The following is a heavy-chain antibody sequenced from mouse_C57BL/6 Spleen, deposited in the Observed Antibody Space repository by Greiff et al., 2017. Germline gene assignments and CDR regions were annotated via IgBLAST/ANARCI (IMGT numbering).Heavy chain of an antibody. Sequence: QVQLKQSGAELVKPGASVKLSCKASGYTFTEYSIHWVKQRSGQGLEWIGLIYPRSGSIKYNEKFKGKDTLTVDKSSSTACMDLSSLTFEDSAVSFCARHDECAAQYTWFAYWGQGTLVTVSA. D-gene: IGHD3-2*02. CDR1: GYTFTEYS. CDR3: ARHDECAAQYTWFAY. J-gene: IGHJ3*01. CDR2: IYPRSGSI. V-gene: IGHV1-62-2*01.